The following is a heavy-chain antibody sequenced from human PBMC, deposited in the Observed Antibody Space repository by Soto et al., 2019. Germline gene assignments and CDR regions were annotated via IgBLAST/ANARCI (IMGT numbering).Heavy chain of an antibody. D-gene: IGHD1-7*01. Sequence: QVRLMQSGPEVRRPGASVTVSCKASGYTFTHYFIHWVRRAPGQGLEWMGYINPKSGDTHYSPTFRGRVSMTRDTSPDTANMGLRRLKSDDTAVYFCARVPGHKNSRGDFWGQGTPITVSS. CDR1: GYTFTHYF. CDR2: INPKSGDT. CDR3: ARVPGHKNSRGDF. V-gene: IGHV1-2*02. J-gene: IGHJ4*02.